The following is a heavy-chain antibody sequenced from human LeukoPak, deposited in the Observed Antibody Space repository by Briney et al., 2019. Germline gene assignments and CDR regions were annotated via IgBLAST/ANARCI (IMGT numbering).Heavy chain of an antibody. CDR1: GFIVSTKY. Sequence: PGGSLRLSCAASGFIVSTKYMSWVRQAPGKGLEWVSVIYSDGSTSYADSVKGRLTISRDNSKNMLYLQMNSLRAEDTAVYYCVRDDGYSPYDYWGQGTLITVSS. J-gene: IGHJ4*02. CDR3: VRDDGYSPYDY. V-gene: IGHV3-53*01. D-gene: IGHD5-24*01. CDR2: IYSDGST.